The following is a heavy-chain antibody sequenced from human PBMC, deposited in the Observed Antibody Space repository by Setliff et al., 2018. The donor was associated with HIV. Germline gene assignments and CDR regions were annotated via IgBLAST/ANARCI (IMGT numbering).Heavy chain of an antibody. CDR3: AKVWGSYRLHAFDI. D-gene: IGHD3-16*02. V-gene: IGHV1-46*01. CDR1: GYTFTSDY. Sequence: ASVKVSCKASGYTFTSDYIHWVRQAPGQGLEWMGIINPAGNPTSYAQKFQGRVTMTTDTSTSTGYMELRSLRSDDTAVYYCAKVWGSYRLHAFDIWGQGTMVTVSS. J-gene: IGHJ3*02. CDR2: INPAGNPT.